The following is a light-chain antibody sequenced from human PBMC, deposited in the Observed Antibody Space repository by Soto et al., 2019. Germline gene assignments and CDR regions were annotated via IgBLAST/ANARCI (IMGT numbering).Light chain of an antibody. CDR2: GAS. CDR3: QQYGSSPRT. V-gene: IGKV3-20*01. Sequence: EIVLTQSPGTLSLSPGEGATLSCRATQSVSSNYLAWFQQKPGQAPRLLIYGASSRATGIPDRFGGSGSGTDFTLTISRLEPEDFAVYYCQQYGSSPRTFGQGTKVDI. CDR1: QSVSSNY. J-gene: IGKJ1*01.